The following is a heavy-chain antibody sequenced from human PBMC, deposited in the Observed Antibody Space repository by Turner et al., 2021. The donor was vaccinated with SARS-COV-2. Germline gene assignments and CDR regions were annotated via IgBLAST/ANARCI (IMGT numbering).Heavy chain of an antibody. CDR2: IKPGDSDT. CDR3: ARRSYDNTGNDY. D-gene: IGHD3-22*01. J-gene: IGHJ4*02. CDR1: GYSSSSYW. V-gene: IGHV5-51*07. Sequence: EVQLVQPGAEVKKPGDPLRISCKGSGYSSSSYWIGWVHQMPGKGLEWMGCIKPGDSDTRYSPSFPGQVTISADKSISTDYLQRSGLETSYSAMYYGARRSYDNTGNDYWGQGTLVTVSS.